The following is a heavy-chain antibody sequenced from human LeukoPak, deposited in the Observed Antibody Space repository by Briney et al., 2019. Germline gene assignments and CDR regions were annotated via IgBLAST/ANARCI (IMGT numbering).Heavy chain of an antibody. V-gene: IGHV3-30*04. D-gene: IGHD1-26*01. CDR1: GFTFSSYA. CDR3: AREGSWYYFDY. Sequence: GGSLRLSCAASGFTFSSYAMHWVRQAPGKGLEWVAVISYDGSNKYYADSVKGRFTISRDSSKNTLYLQMNSLRAEDTAVYYCAREGSWYYFDYWGQGTLVTVSS. J-gene: IGHJ4*02. CDR2: ISYDGSNK.